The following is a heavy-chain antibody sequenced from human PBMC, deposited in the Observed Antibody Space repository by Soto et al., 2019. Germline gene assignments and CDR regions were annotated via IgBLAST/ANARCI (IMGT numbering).Heavy chain of an antibody. CDR2: IYTSGST. CDR1: GGSISSYY. J-gene: IGHJ6*02. CDR3: AGDPSYYDFWSGPNYYYYYGMNV. D-gene: IGHD3-3*01. V-gene: IGHV4-4*07. Sequence: SETLSLTCTVSGGSISSYYWSWIRQPAGKGLEWIGRIYTSGSTNYNPSLKSRVTMSVDTSKNQFSLKLSSVTAADTAVYYCAGDPSYYDFWSGPNYYYYYGMNVWGQGTTVTVSS.